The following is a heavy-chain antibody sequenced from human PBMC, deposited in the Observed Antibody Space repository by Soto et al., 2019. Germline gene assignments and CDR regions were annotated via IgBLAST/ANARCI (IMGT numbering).Heavy chain of an antibody. CDR3: ARGLTMLRGGMAA. CDR1: GGSIISGGDY. J-gene: IGHJ4*02. D-gene: IGHD3-10*01. Sequence: SEKLPHTNTVSGGSIISGGDYWIWIRQRPGKGLEWIGYIYYTGGAYYNPSLKSRLTLSVDTAKSQFSLQLTPVTAADTAVYLCARGLTMLRGGMAAWGQGTLVTGS. CDR2: IYYTGGA. V-gene: IGHV4-31*03.